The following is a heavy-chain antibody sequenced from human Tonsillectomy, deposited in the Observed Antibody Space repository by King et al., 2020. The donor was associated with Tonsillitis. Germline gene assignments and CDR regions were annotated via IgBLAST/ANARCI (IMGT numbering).Heavy chain of an antibody. D-gene: IGHD3-3*01. Sequence: QLQESGSGLVKPSQTLSLTCAVSGVSISSGDYSWSWIRQPPGKGLEWIGYIHHSGTTYYNPSLKSRVTISVDRSTNQISLNLNSVTAADTAVYYCARISVRGSGDWFDTWGQGTLVTVSS. CDR3: ARISVRGSGDWFDT. J-gene: IGHJ5*02. CDR1: GVSISSGDYS. V-gene: IGHV4-30-2*01. CDR2: IHHSGTT.